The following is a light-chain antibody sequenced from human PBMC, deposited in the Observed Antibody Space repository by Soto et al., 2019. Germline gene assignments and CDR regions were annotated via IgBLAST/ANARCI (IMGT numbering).Light chain of an antibody. CDR3: QVWDSGSAHVV. CDR1: DIGSKG. J-gene: IGLJ2*01. CDR2: SDT. V-gene: IGLV3-21*01. Sequence: VLTQPPSVSVAPGKTASISCGGNDIGSKGVHWYQQKPGQAPVLVIYSDTDLPPVITERFSGSNSATLATLTISRVEAGDEADYYCQVWDSGSAHVVFGGGTKLTVL.